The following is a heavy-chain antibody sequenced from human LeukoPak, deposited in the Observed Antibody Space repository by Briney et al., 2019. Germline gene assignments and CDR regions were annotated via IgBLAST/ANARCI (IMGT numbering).Heavy chain of an antibody. Sequence: ASVKVSCKASGGTFSSYAISWVRQAPGQGLEWMGGIIPIFGTANYAQKFQGRVTITADESTSAAYMELSSLRSEDTAVYYCATAAQGPIAAAGTGDFDYWGQGTLVTVSS. V-gene: IGHV1-69*13. D-gene: IGHD6-13*01. CDR2: IIPIFGTA. J-gene: IGHJ4*02. CDR1: GGTFSSYA. CDR3: ATAAQGPIAAAGTGDFDY.